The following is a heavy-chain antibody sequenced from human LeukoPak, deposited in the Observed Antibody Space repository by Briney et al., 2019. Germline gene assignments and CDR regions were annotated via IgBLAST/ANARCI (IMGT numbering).Heavy chain of an antibody. D-gene: IGHD3-22*01. CDR3: ARDPYYYDHSGYNVAFDI. J-gene: IGHJ3*02. Sequence: SQTLSLTCTVSGGSISSGTHYWSWIRQPAGKGLEWIGRIYTSGSTNYNPSLKSRVTISVDTSKNQFSLNLSSVTAADTAVYYCARDPYYYDHSGYNVAFDIWGQGTKVTVSS. V-gene: IGHV4-61*02. CDR2: IYTSGST. CDR1: GGSISSGTHY.